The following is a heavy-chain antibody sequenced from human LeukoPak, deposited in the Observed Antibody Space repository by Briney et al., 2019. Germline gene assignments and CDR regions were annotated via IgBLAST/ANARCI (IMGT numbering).Heavy chain of an antibody. Sequence: KPSETLSLTCTVSGGSISSSSYYWGWIRQPPGKGLEWIGSIYYSGSTYYNPSLKSRVTISVDTSKNQFSLKLSAVTAADTAVYYCARVRRDYYYYMDIWGKGTTVTISS. J-gene: IGHJ6*03. CDR3: ARVRRDYYYYMDI. CDR1: GGSISSSSYY. CDR2: IYYSGST. V-gene: IGHV4-39*01.